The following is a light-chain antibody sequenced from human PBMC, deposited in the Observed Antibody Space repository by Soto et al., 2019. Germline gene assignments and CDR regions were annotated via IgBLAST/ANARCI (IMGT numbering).Light chain of an antibody. Sequence: DIHLTQSPSFLSASVGDRVTITCRATQGIACSLAWYQQKAGKAPKLLIYGASTLETGVPSRFSGSGPGTEFTLTISSLQPEDFGIYYCQQFYSYPLTFGGGTKVEIK. CDR2: GAS. CDR1: QGIACS. V-gene: IGKV1-9*01. J-gene: IGKJ4*01. CDR3: QQFYSYPLT.